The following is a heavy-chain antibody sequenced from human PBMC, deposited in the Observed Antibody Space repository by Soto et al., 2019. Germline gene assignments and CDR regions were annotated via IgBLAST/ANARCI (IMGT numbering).Heavy chain of an antibody. CDR1: SFTFSDYG. D-gene: IGHD6-6*01. Sequence: SLRLSCACSSFTFSDYGMHWVRQAAGKGLQWAASISYYRLNSYYADSVNGRFTISTDPSNSTPYLPMHRLTVAHPALSSCSPTSILPDRRAYFDSWGQGTLVTVSS. CDR3: SPTSILPDRRAYFDS. CDR2: ISYYRLNS. J-gene: IGHJ4*01. V-gene: IGHV3-30*03.